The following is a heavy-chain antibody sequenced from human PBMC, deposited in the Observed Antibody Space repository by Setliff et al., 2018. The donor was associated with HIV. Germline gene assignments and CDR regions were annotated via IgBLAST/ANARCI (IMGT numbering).Heavy chain of an antibody. Sequence: PGGSLRLSCATSGFSLRTYGLHWVRQAPGKGLEWVAVISQDASKDYYADSVKGRFTISKDNSKNTVFLQMNNLRVEDTALYYCAKSSFRFFEDSSDWYFDLWGRGTLVTVSS. CDR2: ISQDASKD. CDR3: AKSSFRFFEDSSDWYFDL. J-gene: IGHJ2*01. CDR1: GFSLRTYG. V-gene: IGHV3-30*18. D-gene: IGHD3-3*01.